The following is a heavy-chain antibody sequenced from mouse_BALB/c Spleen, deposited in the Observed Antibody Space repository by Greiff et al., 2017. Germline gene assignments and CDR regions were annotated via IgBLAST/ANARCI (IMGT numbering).Heavy chain of an antibody. Sequence: EVKLVESGGGLVKPGGSLKLSCAASGFAFSSYDMSWVRQTPEKRLEWVAYISSGGGSTYYPDTVKGRFTISRDNAKNTLYLQMSSLKSEDTAMYYCARHAFFYYGSSYVDYWGQGTTLTVSS. CDR1: GFAFSSYD. V-gene: IGHV5-12-1*01. J-gene: IGHJ2*01. CDR3: ARHAFFYYGSSYVDY. D-gene: IGHD1-1*01. CDR2: ISSGGGST.